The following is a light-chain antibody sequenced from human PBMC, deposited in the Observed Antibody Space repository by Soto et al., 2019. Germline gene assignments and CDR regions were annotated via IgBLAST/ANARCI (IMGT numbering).Light chain of an antibody. CDR3: QQNHNYPRT. Sequence: AIHMTQSPSSLSASVGDRVTITCRASQDISDDVGWYQQTPGKAPKLLISGASRLQSGVPSRFSGSGSGAQFTLTITSLRPEDSAIYYCQQNHNYPRTFGQGTKVDIK. J-gene: IGKJ1*01. CDR2: GAS. CDR1: QDISDD. V-gene: IGKV1-6*01.